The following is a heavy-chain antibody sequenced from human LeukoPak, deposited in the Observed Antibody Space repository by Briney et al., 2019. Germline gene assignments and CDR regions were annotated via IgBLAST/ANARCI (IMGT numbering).Heavy chain of an antibody. CDR3: ARASADYGDYVRWDY. V-gene: IGHV4-34*01. D-gene: IGHD4-17*01. CDR1: GGSFSGYY. Sequence: SEALSLTCAVYGGSFSGYYWSWIRQPPGKGLEWIGEINHSGSTNYNPSLKSRVTISVDTSKNQFSLKLSSVTAADTAVYYCARASADYGDYVRWDYWGQGTLVTVSS. CDR2: INHSGST. J-gene: IGHJ4*02.